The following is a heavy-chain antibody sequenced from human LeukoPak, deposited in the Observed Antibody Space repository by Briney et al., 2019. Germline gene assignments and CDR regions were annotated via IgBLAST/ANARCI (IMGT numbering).Heavy chain of an antibody. D-gene: IGHD3-22*01. CDR2: ISTSGGTT. CDR3: AVMHRYYDGSGYWVQ. V-gene: IGHV3-23*01. J-gene: IGHJ4*02. Sequence: GGSLRLSCAASGFTFSSYAMSWVRQAPGKGPEWVSGISTSGGTTSYAESVKGRFTVSRDNPRNTLYMEMNSLRDEDTAVYYCAVMHRYYDGSGYWVQWGQGTLVTVSS. CDR1: GFTFSSYA.